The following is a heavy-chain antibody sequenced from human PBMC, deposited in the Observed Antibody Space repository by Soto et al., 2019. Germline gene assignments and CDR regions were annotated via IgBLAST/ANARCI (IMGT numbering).Heavy chain of an antibody. CDR3: AAALVGGYASIDAFDI. CDR2: IVVGSGNT. Sequence: GGSVKVCFKASGLPFTSSALQLVRQARGQRLEWIGWIVVGSGNTNYAQKFQERVTITRDMSTSTAYMELSSLRSEDTAVYYCAAALVGGYASIDAFDIWGQGTMVTGSS. D-gene: IGHD5-12*01. CDR1: GLPFTSSA. J-gene: IGHJ3*02. V-gene: IGHV1-58*01.